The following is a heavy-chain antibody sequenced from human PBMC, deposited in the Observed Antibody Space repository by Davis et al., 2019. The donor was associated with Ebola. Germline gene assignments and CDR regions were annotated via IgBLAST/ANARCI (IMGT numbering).Heavy chain of an antibody. D-gene: IGHD3-3*01. Sequence: GESLKISCAASGFTFSSYAMHWVRQAPGKGLEWVAVISYDGSNKYYADSVKGRFTISRDNSKNTLYLQMNSLRAEDTAVYYCASLSNYDFWSGYSSLIPFDYWGQGTLVTVSS. CDR1: GFTFSSYA. CDR2: ISYDGSNK. V-gene: IGHV3-30-3*01. CDR3: ASLSNYDFWSGYSSLIPFDY. J-gene: IGHJ4*02.